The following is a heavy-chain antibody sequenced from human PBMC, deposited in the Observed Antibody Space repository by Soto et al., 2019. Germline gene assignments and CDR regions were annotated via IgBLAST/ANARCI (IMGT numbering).Heavy chain of an antibody. CDR1: GFTFSNYA. CDR2: ISGSGGST. J-gene: IGHJ4*02. D-gene: IGHD3-16*01. CDR3: AKLDSWAQDY. V-gene: IGHV3-23*01. Sequence: GRPMRLSCAASGFTFSNYAMSWVRQAPGNGLEWVSAISGSGGSTYYADSVKGRFTISRDNSKNTLYLQMNSLRAEDTAVYYCAKLDSWAQDYWGQGTLVTVSS.